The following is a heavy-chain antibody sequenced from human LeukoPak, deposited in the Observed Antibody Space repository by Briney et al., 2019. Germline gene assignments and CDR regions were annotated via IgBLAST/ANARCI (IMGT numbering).Heavy chain of an antibody. CDR1: GGSISSYY. V-gene: IGHV4-59*01. Sequence: SETLSLTCTVSGGSISSYYWSWIRQPAGKGLEWIGYMYYSGSTNYNPSLKSRVTIIVDTSKNQFSLRLSPVTAADTAVYYCARARGYSYGPRGYWFDPWGQGTLVTVSS. J-gene: IGHJ5*02. CDR3: ARARGYSYGPRGYWFDP. CDR2: MYYSGST. D-gene: IGHD5-18*01.